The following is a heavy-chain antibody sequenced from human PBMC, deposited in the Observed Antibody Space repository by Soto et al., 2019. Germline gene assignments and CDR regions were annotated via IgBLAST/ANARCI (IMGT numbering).Heavy chain of an antibody. Sequence: QVQLQESGPGLVKPSQTLSLTCTVSGGSISSGDYYWSWIRQPPGKGLEWIGYIYYSGSTYYNPALKSRVTISVDTSKHPFSLKLSSVTAADTAVYYCAGVCIDYDACSHPDAFDIWGQGTMVTVSS. D-gene: IGHD3-16*01. CDR3: AGVCIDYDACSHPDAFDI. V-gene: IGHV4-30-4*01. CDR2: IYYSGST. CDR1: GGSISSGDYY. J-gene: IGHJ3*02.